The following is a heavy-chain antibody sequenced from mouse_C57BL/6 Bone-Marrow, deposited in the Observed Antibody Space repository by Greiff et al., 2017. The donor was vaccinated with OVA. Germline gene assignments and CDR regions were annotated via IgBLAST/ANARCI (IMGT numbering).Heavy chain of an antibody. CDR3: ERVRRAVNWYFDV. V-gene: IGHV5-15*01. CDR1: GFTFSDYG. CDR2: ISNLAYSI. Sequence: DVKLVESGGGLVQPGGSLKLSCAASGFTFSDYGMAWVRQAPGKGLEWVAFISNLAYSIYYADTVTGRFTISRENAKNTLFLEMSSLRSADTAMYSCERVRRAVNWYFDVWGTGTTVTVSS. J-gene: IGHJ1*03. D-gene: IGHD3-3*01.